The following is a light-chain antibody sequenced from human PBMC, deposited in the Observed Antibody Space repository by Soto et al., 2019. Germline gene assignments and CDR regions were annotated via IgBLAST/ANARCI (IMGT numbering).Light chain of an antibody. J-gene: IGLJ1*01. Sequence: QSALTQPPSASGSPGQSVTISCTGTKSDIGVYDFVSWYQHHPGKAPRLIIYEVVQRPSGVPDRFSCSKSGNTASLTVSGLQAADEADYFCKSYAGSNTDVFGSGTKLTVL. CDR2: EVV. CDR1: KSDIGVYDF. V-gene: IGLV2-8*01. CDR3: KSYAGSNTDV.